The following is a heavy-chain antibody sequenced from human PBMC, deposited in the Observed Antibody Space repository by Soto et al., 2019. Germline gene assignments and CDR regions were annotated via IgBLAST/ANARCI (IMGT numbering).Heavy chain of an antibody. J-gene: IGHJ4*02. D-gene: IGHD6-13*01. V-gene: IGHV4-34*01. CDR2: INHSGST. CDR3: AREKPYSSSWYHDY. Sequence: QVQLQQGGAGLLKPSETLSLTCAVYGGSFSGYYWSWIRQPPGKGLEWIGEINHSGSTNYNPSLKSRVTISVDTSKNQFSLKLSSVTAADTAVYYCAREKPYSSSWYHDYWGQGTLVTVSS. CDR1: GGSFSGYY.